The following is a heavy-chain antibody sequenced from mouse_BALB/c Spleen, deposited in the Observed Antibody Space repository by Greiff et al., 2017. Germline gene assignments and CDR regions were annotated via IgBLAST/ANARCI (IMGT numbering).Heavy chain of an antibody. V-gene: IGHV1-7*01. Sequence: QVQLQQSGAELARPGASVKMSCKASGYTFTSYWMHWVKQRPGQGLEWIGYINPSTGYTEYNQKFKDKATLTADKSSSTAYMQLSSLTSEDSAVYYCGGDGNFFAYWGQGTLVTVSA. CDR2: INPSTGYT. J-gene: IGHJ3*01. CDR1: GYTFTSYW. CDR3: GGDGNFFAY. D-gene: IGHD2-1*01.